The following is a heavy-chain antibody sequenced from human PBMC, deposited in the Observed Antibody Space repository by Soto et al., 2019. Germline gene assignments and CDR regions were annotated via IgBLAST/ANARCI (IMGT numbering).Heavy chain of an antibody. V-gene: IGHV3-48*01. CDR1: GFTFSSYS. D-gene: IGHD6-13*01. CDR2: ISSSSSTI. CDR3: ARSPSSSSWSVFDY. Sequence: GGSLRLSCAASGFTFSSYSMNWVRQAPGKGLEWVSYISSSSSTIYYADSVKGRFTISRDNAKNSLYLQMNSLRAEDTAVYYCARSPSSSSWSVFDYWGQGTLVTVSS. J-gene: IGHJ4*02.